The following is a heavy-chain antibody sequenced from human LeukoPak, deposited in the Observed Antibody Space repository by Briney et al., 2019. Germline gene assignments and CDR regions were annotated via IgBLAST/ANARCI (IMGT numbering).Heavy chain of an antibody. Sequence: ASVKVSCKASGYTFTSYDINWVRQATGQGLEWMGWMNPNSGNTGYAQKFQGRVTITRNTSISTAYMELSSLRSEDTAVYYCARVGREYYDFWSGYPWAFDIWGQGTMVTVSS. J-gene: IGHJ3*02. D-gene: IGHD3-3*01. CDR1: GYTFTSYD. CDR2: MNPNSGNT. CDR3: ARVGREYYDFWSGYPWAFDI. V-gene: IGHV1-8*03.